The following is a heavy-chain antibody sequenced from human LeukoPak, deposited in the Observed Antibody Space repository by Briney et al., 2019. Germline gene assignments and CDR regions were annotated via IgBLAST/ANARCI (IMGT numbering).Heavy chain of an antibody. CDR3: ARVHGDYTGFEY. CDR1: GGSISSHY. V-gene: IGHV4-59*11. CDR2: IYNSGST. D-gene: IGHD4-17*01. J-gene: IGHJ4*02. Sequence: SETLSLTCTVSGGSISSHYWSWIWQPPGKGLEWIGYIYNSGSTNYNPSLKSRVTISVGTSKNQFSLKLSSVTAADTAVYYCARVHGDYTGFEYWGQGTLVTVSS.